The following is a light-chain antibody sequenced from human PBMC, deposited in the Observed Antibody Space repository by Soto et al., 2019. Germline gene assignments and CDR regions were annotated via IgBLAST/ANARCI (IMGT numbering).Light chain of an antibody. CDR1: QSLSSSY. V-gene: IGKV3-20*01. J-gene: IGKJ4*01. CDR3: QQNYNTPHT. CDR2: GAS. Sequence: EIVLTQSPGTLSLSPGERATLSCRASQSLSSSYLAWYQQKPGQAPRLLIYGASSRATGIPDRFSGSGSGTDFTLTISSLQPEDFATYYCQQNYNTPHTFGGGTKVDIK.